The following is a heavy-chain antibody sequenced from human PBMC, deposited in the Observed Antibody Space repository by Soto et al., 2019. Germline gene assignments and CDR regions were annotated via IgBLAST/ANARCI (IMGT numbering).Heavy chain of an antibody. CDR1: GYTLTELS. D-gene: IGHD6-13*01. J-gene: IGHJ4*02. CDR2: FGPEDGET. CDR3: ATYSSSWYYFDY. Sequence: ASVKVSCKVSGYTLTELSMHWVRQAPGKGLEWMGGFGPEDGETIYAQKFQGRVTMTEDTSTDTAYMELSSLRSEDTAVYYCATYSSSWYYFDYWGQGTLVTVSS. V-gene: IGHV1-24*01.